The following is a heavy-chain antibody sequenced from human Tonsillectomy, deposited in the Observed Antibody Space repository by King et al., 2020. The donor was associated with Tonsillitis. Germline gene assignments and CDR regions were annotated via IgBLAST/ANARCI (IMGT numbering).Heavy chain of an antibody. CDR1: GYSISSDYY. CDR2: IYHSGNT. CDR3: ARDTFCSVGDCYSGGFDP. D-gene: IGHD2-15*01. J-gene: IGHJ5*02. Sequence: QLQESGPGLVKPSETLSLTCTVSGYSISSDYYWGWIRQSPGKGLEWIGSIYHSGNTYYNPSLKSRVTMSVDTSKNQFSLKVTSVTAADTALYYCARDTFCSVGDCYSGGFDPWGQGTLVTVSS. V-gene: IGHV4-38-2*02.